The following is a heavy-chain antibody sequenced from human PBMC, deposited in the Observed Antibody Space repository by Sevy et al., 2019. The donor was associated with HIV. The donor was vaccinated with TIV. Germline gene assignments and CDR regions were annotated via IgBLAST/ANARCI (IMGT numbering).Heavy chain of an antibody. D-gene: IGHD2-15*01. CDR1: GFSLSDHA. CDR3: ARFVGYCSGGRCSIIDF. J-gene: IGHJ4*02. CDR2: ISYNGRNQ. Sequence: GGSLRLPCAASGFSLSDHAVSWVRQTPGKGLEWLAVISYNGRNQYYADSVKGRVTISKDDSKNTLYLQLNSLRAEDTAVYYCARFVGYCSGGRCSIIDFWGQGTLVTVSS. V-gene: IGHV3-30*04.